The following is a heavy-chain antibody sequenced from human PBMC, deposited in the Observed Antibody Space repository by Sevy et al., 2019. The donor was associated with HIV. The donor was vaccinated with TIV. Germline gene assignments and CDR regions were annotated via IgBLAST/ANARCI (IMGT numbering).Heavy chain of an antibody. D-gene: IGHD4-17*01. CDR2: IKSKTAGGTT. V-gene: IGHV3-15*05. J-gene: IGHJ6*02. Sequence: GGSLRLSCAGSGFTFSHAWMTWVRQAPGKGLEWVGRIKSKTAGGTTDYSGPVKSRFTISRNDSETTMYLQMNSLKTEDTAVYYCTNEVYGDLSYGMDVWGQGTTVTVSS. CDR1: GFTFSHAW. CDR3: TNEVYGDLSYGMDV.